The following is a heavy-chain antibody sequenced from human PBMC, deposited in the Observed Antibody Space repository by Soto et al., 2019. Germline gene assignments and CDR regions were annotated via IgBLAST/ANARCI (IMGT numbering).Heavy chain of an antibody. CDR2: IRSKAYGGTT. D-gene: IGHD3-10*01. CDR3: TRERAPYYYGSGSYYPVDY. V-gene: IGHV3-49*03. Sequence: GGSLRLSCTASGFTFGDYAMSWFRQAPGKGLEWVGFIRSKAYGGTTEYAASVKGRFTISRDDSKSIAYLQMNSLKTEDTAVYYCTRERAPYYYGSGSYYPVDYWGQGTLVTVSS. CDR1: GFTFGDYA. J-gene: IGHJ4*02.